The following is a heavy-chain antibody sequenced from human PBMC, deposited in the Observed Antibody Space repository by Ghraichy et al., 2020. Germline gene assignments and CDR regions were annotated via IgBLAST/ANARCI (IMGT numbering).Heavy chain of an antibody. D-gene: IGHD4-17*01. Sequence: SETLSLTCTVSGASISSGGYSWSWIRQHPGKGLEWIGNIYYSGSTYYNPSLKSRVIISVDTSKNQFSLNLSSVTAADTAVYYCAKYGDYQSGMDVWGKGTTVTVSS. J-gene: IGHJ6*04. CDR1: GASISSGGYS. CDR3: AKYGDYQSGMDV. CDR2: IYYSGST. V-gene: IGHV4-31*03.